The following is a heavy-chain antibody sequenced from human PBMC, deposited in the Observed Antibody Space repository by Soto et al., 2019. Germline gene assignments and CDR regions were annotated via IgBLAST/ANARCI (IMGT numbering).Heavy chain of an antibody. CDR1: GFTFSSYA. V-gene: IGHV3-23*01. D-gene: IGHD3-10*01. Sequence: GGSLRLSCAASGFTFSSYAMSWVRQAPGKGLEWVSAISGSGGSTYYADSVKGRFTISGDNSKNTLYLQMNSLRAEDTAVYYCAKGSGDYYYYYMDVWGKGTTVTVSS. CDR3: AKGSGDYYYYYMDV. J-gene: IGHJ6*03. CDR2: ISGSGGST.